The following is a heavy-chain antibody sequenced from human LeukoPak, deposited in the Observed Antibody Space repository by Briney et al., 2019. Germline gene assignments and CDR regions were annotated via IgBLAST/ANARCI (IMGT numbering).Heavy chain of an antibody. J-gene: IGHJ4*02. CDR1: GYTFTSYG. D-gene: IGHD3-3*01. Sequence: ASVKLACKASGYTFTSYGISWVRQAPGQGLELMGWISAYNGNTNYAQKLQGRVTMTTDTSTSTAYMELRSLRSDDTALYYCARLSGDPQFFGVVTFFDYWGQGTLVTVSS. CDR3: ARLSGDPQFFGVVTFFDY. CDR2: ISAYNGNT. V-gene: IGHV1-18*01.